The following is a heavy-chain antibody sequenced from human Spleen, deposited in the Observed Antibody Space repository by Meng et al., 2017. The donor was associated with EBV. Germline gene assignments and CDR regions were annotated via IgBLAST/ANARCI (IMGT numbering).Heavy chain of an antibody. CDR2: INLGGNT. J-gene: IGHJ4*01. V-gene: IGHV4-34*01. CDR3: ATWNNNGWYYGY. D-gene: IGHD6-19*01. CDR1: GGSSSGSD. Sequence: QVQFKQWGAGLLKPSEPLSLTCAVYGGSSSGSDWSWIRQPPGKGLEWIGEINLGGNTNYNPSLKSRVSISVDTSKNHFSLKVDSVTAADTAVYYCATWNNNGWYYGYWGQGTLVTVSS.